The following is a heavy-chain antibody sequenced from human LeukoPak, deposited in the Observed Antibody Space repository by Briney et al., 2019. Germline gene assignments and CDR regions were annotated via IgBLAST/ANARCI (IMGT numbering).Heavy chain of an antibody. CDR2: IYYSGST. Sequence: SETLSLTCTVSGGSISSGGYYWSWIRQHPGKGLEWIGYIYYSGSTYYNPSLKSRVSISVDTSKNQFSLKLSSVTAADTAVYYCARQRGSGWSFDYWGQGTLVTVSS. J-gene: IGHJ4*02. CDR1: GGSISSGGYY. V-gene: IGHV4-39*01. D-gene: IGHD6-19*01. CDR3: ARQRGSGWSFDY.